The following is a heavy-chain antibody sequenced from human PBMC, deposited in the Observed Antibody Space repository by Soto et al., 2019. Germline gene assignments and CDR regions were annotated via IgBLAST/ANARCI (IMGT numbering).Heavy chain of an antibody. J-gene: IGHJ6*02. CDR2: ISAYNGNR. Sequence: QVQLVQSGAEVKKPGASVKVSCKASGYTFTSYGISWVRQAPGQGLEWMGWISAYNGNRNYVQKLQGRVTMTTDTSTSTAYMELRSLRSDDTAVYYCARLYCISTSCYLGMDVWGQVTTVTVSS. CDR1: GYTFTSYG. D-gene: IGHD2-2*01. V-gene: IGHV1-18*01. CDR3: ARLYCISTSCYLGMDV.